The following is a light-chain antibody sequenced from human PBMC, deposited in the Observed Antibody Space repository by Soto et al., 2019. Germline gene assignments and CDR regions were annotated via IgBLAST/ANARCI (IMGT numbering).Light chain of an antibody. CDR2: AAS. CDR1: QSISSY. J-gene: IGKJ2*01. CDR3: RQSYSTLYT. V-gene: IGKV1-39*01. Sequence: DIQMTQSPSSLSASVGDRVTITCRASQSISSYLNWYQQKPGKAPKLLIYAASSLQSGDPSRFSGSGSGTDFTLTISSLQPEDFATYYCRQSYSTLYTFGQGTKLEIK.